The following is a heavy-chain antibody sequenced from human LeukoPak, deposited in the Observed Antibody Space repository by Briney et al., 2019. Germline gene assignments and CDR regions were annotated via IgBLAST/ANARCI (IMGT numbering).Heavy chain of an antibody. J-gene: IGHJ4*02. D-gene: IGHD1-7*01. CDR1: GDSVSSNSAA. V-gene: IGHV6-1*01. Sequence: SQTLSLTCDISGDSVSSNSAAWNWLRQSPSRGLEWLGRTFYRSKWYNEYEVSLKSRLTINADTSKNHFSLQLNSVTPEDTAVYYCARSGGTAIGNYERATFGYWGQGTLVTVSS. CDR3: ARSGGTAIGNYERATFGY. CDR2: TFYRSKWYN.